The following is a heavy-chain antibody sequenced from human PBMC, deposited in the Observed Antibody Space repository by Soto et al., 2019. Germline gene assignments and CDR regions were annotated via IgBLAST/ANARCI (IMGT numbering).Heavy chain of an antibody. D-gene: IGHD2-15*01. V-gene: IGHV4-59*01. CDR3: ASVVAATPSGTEYFQH. CDR2: IYYSGST. CDR1: GGSISSYY. J-gene: IGHJ1*01. Sequence: QVQLQESGPGLVKPSETLSLTCTVSGGSISSYYWSRIRQPPGKGLEWIGYIYYSGSTNYNPSLKSRVTISVDTSKNQFSLKLSSVTAADTAVYYCASVVAATPSGTEYFQHWGQGTLVTVSS.